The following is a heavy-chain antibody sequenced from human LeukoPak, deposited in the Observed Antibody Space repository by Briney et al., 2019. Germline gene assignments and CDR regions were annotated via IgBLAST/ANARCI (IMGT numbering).Heavy chain of an antibody. V-gene: IGHV1-2*02. J-gene: IGHJ5*02. CDR3: ARWNSSTGYSWFDP. CDR2: INPNSGGT. Sequence: ASVKVSCKASGYTFTGYYIHWVRQAPGQGLEWMGWINPNSGGTNYAQKFQGRVTMTRDTSISTAYMELNSLRSDDTAVYYCARWNSSTGYSWFDPWGQGTLVTVSS. CDR1: GYTFTGYY. D-gene: IGHD3-9*01.